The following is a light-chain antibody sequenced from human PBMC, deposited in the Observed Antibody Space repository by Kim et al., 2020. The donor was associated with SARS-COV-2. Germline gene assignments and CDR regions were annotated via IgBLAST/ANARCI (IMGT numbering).Light chain of an antibody. Sequence: AIQMTQSPSSLSASVGDRVTITCRASQGIRNDLGWYQQKPGKAPKLLIYAACSLQSGVPSRFSGSGSGTDFTLTISSLQPEDFATYYCLQDYNYLTFGPGTKVDIK. CDR3: LQDYNYLT. CDR2: AAC. J-gene: IGKJ3*01. V-gene: IGKV1-6*01. CDR1: QGIRND.